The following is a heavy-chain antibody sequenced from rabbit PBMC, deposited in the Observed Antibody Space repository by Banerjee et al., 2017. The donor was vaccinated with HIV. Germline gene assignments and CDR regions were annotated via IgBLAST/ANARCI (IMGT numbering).Heavy chain of an antibody. CDR3: ARADYVGYAFNL. D-gene: IGHD6-1*01. CDR1: GFSFSSDYW. J-gene: IGHJ4*01. V-gene: IGHV1S40*01. CDR2: ISTSGST. Sequence: QSLEESGGDLVKPGASLTLTCTASGFSFSSDYWPCWVRQAPGKGLEWIGCISTSGSTAYASWAKGRFTISKTSSTTVTLQMTSLTAADTATYFCARADYVGYAFNLRGPGTLVTV.